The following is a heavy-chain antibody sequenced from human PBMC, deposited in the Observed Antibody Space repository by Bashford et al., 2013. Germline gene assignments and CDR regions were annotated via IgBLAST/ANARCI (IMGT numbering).Heavy chain of an antibody. J-gene: IGHJ6*02. CDR1: GYTFTGYY. D-gene: IGHD6-13*01. CDR3: ARGGYMDYYYYAVDV. CDR2: INPSGGST. V-gene: IGHV1-46*01. Sequence: ASVKVSCKASGYTFTGYYMHWVRQAPGQGLEWMGIINPSGGSTSYAQKFQGRVTMTRDMSTSTVYMELSSLRSEDTAVYYCARGGYMDYYYYAVDVWGQGTTVTVSS.